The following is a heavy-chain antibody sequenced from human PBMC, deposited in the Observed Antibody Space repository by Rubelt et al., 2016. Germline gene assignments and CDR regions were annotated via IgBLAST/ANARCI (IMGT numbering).Heavy chain of an antibody. J-gene: IGHJ4*02. CDR3: ARGRFLEGLPPDY. V-gene: IGHV4-39*01. Sequence: QLQLQESGPGLVKLSETLSLTCTVSGGSISSSSYYWGWIRQPPGKGLEWIGRIYYSGSTYYNPSLKSRVTISGEAAKSQFSRKLSSVSAADTAVYYCARGRFLEGLPPDYWGQGTLVTVSS. D-gene: IGHD3-3*01. CDR1: GGSISSSSYY. CDR2: IYYSGST.